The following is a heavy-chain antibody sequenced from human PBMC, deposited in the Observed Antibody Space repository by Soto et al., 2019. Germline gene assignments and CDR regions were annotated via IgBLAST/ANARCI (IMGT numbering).Heavy chain of an antibody. CDR3: ARHRMRVWLVFTPPASFDS. CDR1: DASMKRSGQY. V-gene: IGHV4-39*01. CDR2: VSDSGST. Sequence: SETLSLTCTVSDASMKRSGQYWGWIRQPPGKALEWIGSVSDSGSTYYNLSLKSRVTISVDKSKNQFSLTLTSVTAADTAVYFCARHRMRVWLVFTPPASFDSWGQGLLVTVS. J-gene: IGHJ4*02. D-gene: IGHD6-19*01.